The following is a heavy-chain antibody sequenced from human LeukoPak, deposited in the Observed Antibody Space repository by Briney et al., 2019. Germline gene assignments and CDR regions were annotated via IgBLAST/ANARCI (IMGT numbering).Heavy chain of an antibody. CDR3: AKLSVEATKYAAFDF. V-gene: IGHV3-23*01. J-gene: IGHJ3*01. Sequence: GGSLRLSCSASGFNFETYSMAWVRQTPGSGPEWVSTVSSSGSTTYYADSVKGRFTISRDSSKNTLFLQMSNLRAEDTAIYFCAKLSVEATKYAAFDFWGQGTMATVSS. CDR1: GFNFETYS. CDR2: VSSSGSTT. D-gene: IGHD5-12*01.